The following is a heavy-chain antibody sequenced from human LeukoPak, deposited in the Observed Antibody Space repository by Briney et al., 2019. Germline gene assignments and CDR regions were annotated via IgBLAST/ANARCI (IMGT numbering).Heavy chain of an antibody. CDR2: IKQDGSEK. D-gene: IGHD2-2*01. Sequence: GGSLRLSCAASGFTFSRYWMSWVRQAPGKGLEWVANIKQDGSEKYYVDSVKGRFTISRDNAKKSLYLQMNSLRAEDTAVYYCARGAYQLLQIGVDYWGQGTLVTVSS. CDR3: ARGAYQLLQIGVDY. J-gene: IGHJ4*02. V-gene: IGHV3-7*01. CDR1: GFTFSRYW.